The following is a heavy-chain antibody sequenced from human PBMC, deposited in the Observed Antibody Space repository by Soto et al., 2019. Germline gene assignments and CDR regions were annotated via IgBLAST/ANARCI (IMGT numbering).Heavy chain of an antibody. V-gene: IGHV1-46*03. CDR1: GYSFTNYY. J-gene: IGHJ3*02. CDR3: ARDSPYYYDSSGYRAFDI. D-gene: IGHD3-22*01. Sequence: GASVKVSCKASGYSFTNYYMHWVRQAPGQGLEWMGIINPSGGSTSYAQKFQGRVTMTRDTSTSIVYMELSSLRSEDTAVYYCARDSPYYYDSSGYRAFDIWGQGTMVTVSS. CDR2: INPSGGST.